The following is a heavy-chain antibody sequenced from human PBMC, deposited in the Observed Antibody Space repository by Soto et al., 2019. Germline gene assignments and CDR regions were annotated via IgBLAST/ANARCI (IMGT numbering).Heavy chain of an antibody. Sequence: PSETLSLTCTVSGGSIISYYWSWILQPPWKGLEWIGYIYYSGSTNYNPSLKSRVTISVDTSKNQFPLKLSSVTAADTAVYYCARYVLGYCSGGSCAGKFDYWGQGTLVTVSS. V-gene: IGHV4-59*01. J-gene: IGHJ4*02. CDR3: ARYVLGYCSGGSCAGKFDY. CDR2: IYYSGST. CDR1: GGSIISYY. D-gene: IGHD2-15*01.